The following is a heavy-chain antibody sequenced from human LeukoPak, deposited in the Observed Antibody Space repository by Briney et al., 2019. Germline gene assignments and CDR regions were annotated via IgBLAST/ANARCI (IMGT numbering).Heavy chain of an antibody. D-gene: IGHD3-22*01. Sequence: RRASVKVSCKASGYTFTSYYMHWVRQAPGQGLEWMGWINPNSGGTNYAQKFQGRVTMTRDTSISTAYMELSRLRSDDTAVYYCARVFRDSSGTGGFDYWGQGTLVTVSS. V-gene: IGHV1-2*02. CDR3: ARVFRDSSGTGGFDY. CDR1: GYTFTSYY. J-gene: IGHJ4*02. CDR2: INPNSGGT.